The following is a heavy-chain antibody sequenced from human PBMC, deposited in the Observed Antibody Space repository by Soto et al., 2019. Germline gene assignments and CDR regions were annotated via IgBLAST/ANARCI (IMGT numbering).Heavy chain of an antibody. V-gene: IGHV3-23*01. J-gene: IGHJ4*02. Sequence: GGSLRLSCAASGFTFSSYAMSWVRQAPGKGLEWVSAISGSGGSTYYADSVKGRFTISRDNSKNTLYLQMNSLRAEDTAVYYWAKVLLWFGESFGENYFDYWGQGTLVTVSS. CDR3: AKVLLWFGESFGENYFDY. CDR2: ISGSGGST. D-gene: IGHD3-10*01. CDR1: GFTFSSYA.